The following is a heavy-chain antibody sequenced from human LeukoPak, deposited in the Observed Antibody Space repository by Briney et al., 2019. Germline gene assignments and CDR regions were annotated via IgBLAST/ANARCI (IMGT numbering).Heavy chain of an antibody. CDR1: GYTFTSYG. CDR3: ARRGRYCSSSSCYHDAFDV. J-gene: IGHJ3*01. V-gene: IGHV1-18*01. Sequence: ASVKVSCKASGYTFTSYGISWVRQAPGQGLEWMGWISAYNGNTNYTQKLQGRVTMTTDKSTSTAYMELRSLRSDDTAVYYCARRGRYCSSSSCYHDAFDVWGQGTMVTVSS. D-gene: IGHD2-2*01. CDR2: ISAYNGNT.